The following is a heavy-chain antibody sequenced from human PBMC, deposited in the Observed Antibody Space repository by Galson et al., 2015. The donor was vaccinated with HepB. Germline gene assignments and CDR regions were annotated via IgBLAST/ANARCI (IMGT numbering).Heavy chain of an antibody. V-gene: IGHV6-1*01. CDR2: TYYRSKWYN. J-gene: IGHJ6*03. D-gene: IGHD1-1*01. CDR1: GDRVSSNSAA. CDR3: ARGNWNEKYYYYYMDV. Sequence: CAISGDRVSSNSAAWNWIRQSPSRGLEWLGRTYYRSKWYNDYAVSVKSRITINPDTSKNQFSLQLNSVTPEDTAVYYCARGNWNEKYYYYYMDVWGKGTTVTVSS.